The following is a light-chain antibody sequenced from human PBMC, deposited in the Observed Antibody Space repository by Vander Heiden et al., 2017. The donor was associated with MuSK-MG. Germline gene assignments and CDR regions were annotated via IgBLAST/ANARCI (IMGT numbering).Light chain of an antibody. CDR2: AAS. V-gene: IGKV1-39*01. CDR3: RQSYSTPPIT. Sequence: DIQMTQSPSSLSASVGDRVTITCRASQSISSYLNWYQQKPGKAPKLLIYAASSLQSGVPSSFSGSGSWTAFTLTISSLQAEDFATYYCRQSYSTPPITFGQGTRLEIK. J-gene: IGKJ5*01. CDR1: QSISSY.